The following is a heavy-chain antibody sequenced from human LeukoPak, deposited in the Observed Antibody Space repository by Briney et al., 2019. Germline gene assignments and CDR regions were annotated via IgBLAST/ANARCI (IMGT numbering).Heavy chain of an antibody. Sequence: PGGSLRPSCAASGFTFSSYWMHWVRQAPGKGLVWVSRIDSDGSSTNYADSVKGRFTISRDNAKNTLYLQMNSLRAEDTAVYYCLGGYYYSYMDVWGKGTTVTISS. V-gene: IGHV3-74*01. CDR2: IDSDGSST. J-gene: IGHJ6*03. D-gene: IGHD3-16*01. CDR3: LGGYYYSYMDV. CDR1: GFTFSSYW.